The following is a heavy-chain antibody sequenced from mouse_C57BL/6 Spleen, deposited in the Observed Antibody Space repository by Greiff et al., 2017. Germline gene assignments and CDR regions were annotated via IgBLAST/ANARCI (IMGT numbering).Heavy chain of an antibody. D-gene: IGHD2-3*01. V-gene: IGHV5-4*01. J-gene: IGHJ1*03. CDR1: GFTFSSYA. Sequence: EVKLVESGGGLVKPGGSLKLSCAASGFTFSSYAMYWVRQTPEKRLEWVATISDGGSYTYYPDNVKGRFTISRDNAKNHLYLQMSNLKSEDTAMYYCARDDGYCFDVWGTGTTVTVSS. CDR3: ARDDGYCFDV. CDR2: ISDGGSYT.